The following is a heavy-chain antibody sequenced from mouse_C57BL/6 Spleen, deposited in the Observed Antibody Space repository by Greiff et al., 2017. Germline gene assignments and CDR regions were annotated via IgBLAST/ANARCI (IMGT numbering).Heavy chain of an antibody. J-gene: IGHJ4*01. D-gene: IGHD2-2*01. CDR2: IDPENGDT. Sequence: VQLKESGAELVRPGASVKLSCTASGFNIKDDYMHWVKQRPEQGLEWIGWIDPENGDTEYASKFQGKATITADTSSNTAYLQLSSLTSEDTAVYYCTLWLRRNYYAMDYWGQGTSVTVSS. V-gene: IGHV14-4*01. CDR3: TLWLRRNYYAMDY. CDR1: GFNIKDDY.